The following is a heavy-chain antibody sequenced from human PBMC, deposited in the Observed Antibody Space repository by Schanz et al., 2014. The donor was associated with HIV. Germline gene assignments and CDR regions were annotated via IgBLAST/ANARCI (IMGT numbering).Heavy chain of an antibody. Sequence: QAQLVESGGGVVQPGKSLRLSCAASGFSFSKFGLHWVRQAPGKGLEWVAAISYDGSNTNYGDSVKGRFTISRDNPKNTLYLQMNSLTTEDTALYFCARDLAVEQQVVWGWFDPWGQGTLVTVSS. J-gene: IGHJ5*02. V-gene: IGHV3-30*03. CDR2: ISYDGSNT. CDR1: GFSFSKFG. D-gene: IGHD6-13*01. CDR3: ARDLAVEQQVVWGWFDP.